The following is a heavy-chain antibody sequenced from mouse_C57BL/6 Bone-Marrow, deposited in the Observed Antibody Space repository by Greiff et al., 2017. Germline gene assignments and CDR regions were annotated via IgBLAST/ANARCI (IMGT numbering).Heavy chain of an antibody. D-gene: IGHD1-1*01. Sequence: EVQGVESGGDLVKPGGSLKLSCAASGFTFSSYGMSWVRQTPDKRLEWVATISSGGSYTYYPDSVKGRFTISRDNAKNTLYLQMSSLKSEDTAMYYCARRSFYGGFAYWGQGTLVTVSA. V-gene: IGHV5-6*01. CDR3: ARRSFYGGFAY. CDR1: GFTFSSYG. J-gene: IGHJ3*01. CDR2: ISSGGSYT.